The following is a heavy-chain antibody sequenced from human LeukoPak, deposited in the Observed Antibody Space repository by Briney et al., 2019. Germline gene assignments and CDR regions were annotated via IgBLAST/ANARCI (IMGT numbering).Heavy chain of an antibody. J-gene: IGHJ4*02. CDR1: GGSISSGGHY. V-gene: IGHV4-31*03. Sequence: SQTLSLICTVSGGSISSGGHYWSWVRQRPGNGLEWIGHIYYSGSTNYNPCLMSRVTISVDTSKNQFSLNLSSVTAADTAVYDCARGASGEGYWGQGTLVTVSS. CDR3: ARGASGEGY. D-gene: IGHD3-10*01. CDR2: IYYSGST.